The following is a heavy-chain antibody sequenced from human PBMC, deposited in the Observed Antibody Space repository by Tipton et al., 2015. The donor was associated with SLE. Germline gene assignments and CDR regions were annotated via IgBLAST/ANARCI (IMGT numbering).Heavy chain of an antibody. CDR3: ARLKTYYRVIDK. D-gene: IGHD3-10*01. CDR1: GYSISDGYH. Sequence: TLSLTCKVSGYSISDGYHWAWIRQPPGRGLEWIGRIYHSGSTYYLSSLKSRVTISVDTSKNQLSLKLSLVTAADTAVYYCARLKTYYRVIDKWGQGTLVAVSS. V-gene: IGHV4-38-2*02. J-gene: IGHJ4*02. CDR2: IYHSGST.